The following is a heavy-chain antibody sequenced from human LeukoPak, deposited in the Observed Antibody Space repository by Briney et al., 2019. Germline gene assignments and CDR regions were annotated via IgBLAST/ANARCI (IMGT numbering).Heavy chain of an antibody. CDR3: VTGNPKSFDY. D-gene: IGHD4-23*01. CDR2: ISYDGSNK. Sequence: PGRSLRLSCAASGFTFSTYGMHWIRQAPGKGLEWVAVISYDGSNKYYADSVKGRFTNSRDNSKNTLYLQMNSLRAEDTAVYYCVTGNPKSFDYWGQGTLVTVSS. V-gene: IGHV3-30*03. J-gene: IGHJ4*02. CDR1: GFTFSTYG.